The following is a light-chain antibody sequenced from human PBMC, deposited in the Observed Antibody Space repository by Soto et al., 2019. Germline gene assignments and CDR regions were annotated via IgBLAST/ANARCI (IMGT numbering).Light chain of an antibody. CDR2: GVS. J-gene: IGKJ1*01. CDR1: QSVSHRY. V-gene: IGKV3-20*01. CDR3: RLYVSSPWT. Sequence: IVLTQSPGTLSLSPGERATLSCRASQSVSHRYLAWYQQEPGQAPRLLIHGVSTRATGIPDRFSGSESGTDFNLTISRLEPEDFAGYYCRLYVSSPWTFGQGTKVEIK.